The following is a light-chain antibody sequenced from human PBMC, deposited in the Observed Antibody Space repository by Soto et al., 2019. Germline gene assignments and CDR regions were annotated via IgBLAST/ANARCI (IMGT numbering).Light chain of an antibody. Sequence: QSALTQPASVSGSPGQSITISCTGTSSDVGNYNLVSWYQQYPGQAPNLMLYEGGKRPSGVSNRFSGSRSGNTASLTISGLEAEDEDDYYCCSFALRSTLIFGGGTKLTVL. CDR2: EGG. V-gene: IGLV2-23*01. J-gene: IGLJ2*01. CDR1: SSDVGNYNL. CDR3: CSFALRSTLI.